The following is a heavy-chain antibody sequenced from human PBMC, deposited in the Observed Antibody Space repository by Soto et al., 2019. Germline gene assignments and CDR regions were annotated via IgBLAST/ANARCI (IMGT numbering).Heavy chain of an antibody. J-gene: IGHJ4*02. Sequence: PSETLSLTCAVYGGSFSGYYWSWIRQPPGKGLEWIGEINHSGSTNYNPSLKSRVTISVDTSKNQFSLKLSSVTAADTAVYYCARGRSPRNIVVVVAATRGFDYWGQGTLVTVSS. CDR3: ARGRSPRNIVVVVAATRGFDY. V-gene: IGHV4-34*01. CDR1: GGSFSGYY. D-gene: IGHD2-15*01. CDR2: INHSGST.